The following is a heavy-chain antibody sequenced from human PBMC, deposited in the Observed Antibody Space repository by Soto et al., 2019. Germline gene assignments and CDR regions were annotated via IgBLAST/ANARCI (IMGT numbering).Heavy chain of an antibody. D-gene: IGHD3-10*01. CDR1: GYTFTSYA. CDR3: ARSIRVGGEY. V-gene: IGHV1-3*01. Sequence: QVQLVQSGAEVKKPGASVKVSCKASGYTFTSYAMHWVRQAPGQRLEWMGWINAGNGNTKYSQKFQGRVTITRDTSASTAYTELSSLGSGDTAVDDSARSIRVGGEYWGQGTLFTVSS. J-gene: IGHJ4*02. CDR2: INAGNGNT.